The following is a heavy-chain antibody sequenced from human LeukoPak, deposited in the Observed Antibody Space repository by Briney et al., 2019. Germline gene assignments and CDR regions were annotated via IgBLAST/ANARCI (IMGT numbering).Heavy chain of an antibody. J-gene: IGHJ5*02. CDR1: GYTFTSYA. CDR3: ARDRLGGVRGVILWFDP. D-gene: IGHD3-10*01. V-gene: IGHV1-3*01. Sequence: ASVKVSCKASGYTFTSYAMHWVRQAPGQRLEWMGYINAGNGNTKYSQKFQGRVTITRDTSASTAYMELSSLRSEDTAVYYCARDRLGGVRGVILWFDPWGQGTLVTVSS. CDR2: INAGNGNT.